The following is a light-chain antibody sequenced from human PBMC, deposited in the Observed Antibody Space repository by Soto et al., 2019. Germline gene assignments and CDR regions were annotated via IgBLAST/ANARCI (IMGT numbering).Light chain of an antibody. CDR1: QSISTW. J-gene: IGKJ4*01. CDR2: KAS. Sequence: DIQMTQSPSTLSASVGDRVTITCRASQSISTWLAWYQQKPGKAPKLLIYKASSLEGVVPSRFSGSGSGTEFNITISSLQPDDFATYYCQQYNTYPLTFGGGTTVDIE. V-gene: IGKV1-5*03. CDR3: QQYNTYPLT.